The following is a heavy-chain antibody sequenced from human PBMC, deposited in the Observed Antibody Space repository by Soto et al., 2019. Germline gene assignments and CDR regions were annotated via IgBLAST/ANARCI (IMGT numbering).Heavy chain of an antibody. CDR3: ARDREGYSGFDYPAY. Sequence: QVQLVESGGGVVQPGRSLRLSCAASGLTFSRYAMHWVRQAPGKGLEWVAIISYGGSNKYYADSVRGRFTISRDNSNNTLYRQMNSLRAEDTAGYYCARDREGYSGFDYPAYWGQGTLVTVSS. CDR2: ISYGGSNK. D-gene: IGHD5-12*01. CDR1: GLTFSRYA. V-gene: IGHV3-30-3*01. J-gene: IGHJ4*02.